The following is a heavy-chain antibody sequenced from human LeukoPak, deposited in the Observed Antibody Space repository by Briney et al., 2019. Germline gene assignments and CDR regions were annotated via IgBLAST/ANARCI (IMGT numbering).Heavy chain of an antibody. V-gene: IGHV2-5*01. CDR3: ARSYSDYDYFNNWFDP. Sequence: SGPTLVNPTQTLTLTCTFSGFSLSTSGVGVGWIRQPPGKALEWLALIYWNDDKRYSPSLKSRLTISKDTSKNQVVLTMTNMDPVDTATYYCARSYSDYDYFNNWFDPWGQGALVTVSS. CDR2: IYWNDDK. J-gene: IGHJ5*02. CDR1: GFSLSTSGVG. D-gene: IGHD5-12*01.